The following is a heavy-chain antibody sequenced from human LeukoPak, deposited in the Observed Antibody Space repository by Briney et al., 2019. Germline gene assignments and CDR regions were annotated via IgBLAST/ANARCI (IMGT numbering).Heavy chain of an antibody. CDR3: TTDRRMNPFDL. D-gene: IGHD1-14*01. J-gene: IGHJ2*01. CDR1: GVTFSSYS. CDR2: IKSKTDGGTT. V-gene: IGHV3-15*01. Sequence: GGSLRLSCAASGVTFSSYSVNWVRQAPGKGLEWVGRIKSKTDGGTTDYAAPVKGRFTISRDDSKDTLYLQMNSLKTEDTAVYYCTTDRRMNPFDLWGRGTLVTVSS.